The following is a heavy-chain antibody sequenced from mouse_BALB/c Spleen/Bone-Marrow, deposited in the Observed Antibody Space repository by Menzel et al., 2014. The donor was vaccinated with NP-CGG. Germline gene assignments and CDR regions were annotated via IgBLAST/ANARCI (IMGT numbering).Heavy chain of an antibody. V-gene: IGHV1S56*01. J-gene: IGHJ1*01. CDR1: GYTFTSYF. CDR3: AYYRYDEYFDV. Sequence: VQLQHSGPELVKPGASVKMSCKASGYTFTSYFIHWVKQRPGQGLEWIGWIYPGDGSTKYNEKFKVKTTLTADKSSSTAYMFLSSLTSEDSAIYFCAYYRYDEYFDVWGAGTTVTVSS. CDR2: IYPGDGST. D-gene: IGHD2-14*01.